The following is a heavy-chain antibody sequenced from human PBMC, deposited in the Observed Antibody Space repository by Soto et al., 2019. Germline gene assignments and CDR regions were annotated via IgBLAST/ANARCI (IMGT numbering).Heavy chain of an antibody. D-gene: IGHD3-22*01. CDR1: GFSLSTSGVG. J-gene: IGHJ5*02. CDR3: AHRREYYDSSGYLCWFDP. Sequence: QITLKESGPPLVKPTQTLTLTCTFSGFSLSTSGVGVGWIRQPPGKALEWLALIYWDDDKRYSPSLKSRLTITKDTSKNQVVLTMTNMDPVDTATYYCAHRREYYDSSGYLCWFDPWGQGTLVTVSS. V-gene: IGHV2-5*02. CDR2: IYWDDDK.